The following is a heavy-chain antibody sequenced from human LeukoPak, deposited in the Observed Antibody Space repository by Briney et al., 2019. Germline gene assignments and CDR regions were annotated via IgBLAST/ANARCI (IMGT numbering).Heavy chain of an antibody. CDR3: ARDLHYYGERAV. V-gene: IGHV3-53*01. Sequence: GGSLRLSCAASGFAVSSNYMSWVRQAPGKGLEWVSSIGSDNKPHYSESVKGRFAISRDNSKNTLFLQLHNLRVEDTALYYCARDLHYYGERAVGAKGPTVTVSS. CDR1: GFAVSSNY. J-gene: IGHJ6*04. CDR2: IGSDNKP. D-gene: IGHD3-10*01.